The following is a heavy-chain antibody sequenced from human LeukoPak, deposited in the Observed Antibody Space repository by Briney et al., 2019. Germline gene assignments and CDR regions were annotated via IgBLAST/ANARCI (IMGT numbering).Heavy chain of an antibody. CDR1: GFTFSIYS. Sequence: GGSLRLSCAASGFTFSIYSMNWVRQALGKGLEWVSSISSSSSYIYYADSVKGRFTISRDNAKNSLYLQMNSLRAEDTAVYYCARDLRSSGYYAFDYWGQGTLVTVSS. CDR3: ARDLRSSGYYAFDY. J-gene: IGHJ4*02. V-gene: IGHV3-21*01. CDR2: ISSSSSYI. D-gene: IGHD3-22*01.